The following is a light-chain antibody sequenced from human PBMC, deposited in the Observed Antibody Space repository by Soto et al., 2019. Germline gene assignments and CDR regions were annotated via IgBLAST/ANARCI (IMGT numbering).Light chain of an antibody. V-gene: IGLV2-14*01. J-gene: IGLJ1*01. CDR3: CSYTSATNYV. CDR1: SSDVGGYES. CDR2: EVG. Sequence: QSALTQPASVSGSPGQSITISCTGTSSDVGGYESVSWYQQYPGKAPKLLIYEVGHRPSGVSNRFSASKSANTASLTISGLQAEDEADYYCCSYTSATNYVFGTGTKVTVL.